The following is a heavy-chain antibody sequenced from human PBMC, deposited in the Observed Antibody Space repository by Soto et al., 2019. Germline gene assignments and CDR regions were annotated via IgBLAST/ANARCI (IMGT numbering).Heavy chain of an antibody. V-gene: IGHV3-30*18. CDR3: AKGGRQWLVTSDFNY. Sequence: GGSLRLSCAASGFTCSDYAMHWVRQAPGKGLEWVAVVSHDGRNTHYADSVKGRFTISRDSSKNTVSLEMTSLRAGDTAVYYCAKGGRQWLVTSDFNYWGQGALVTVSS. D-gene: IGHD6-19*01. CDR1: GFTCSDYA. CDR2: VSHDGRNT. J-gene: IGHJ4*02.